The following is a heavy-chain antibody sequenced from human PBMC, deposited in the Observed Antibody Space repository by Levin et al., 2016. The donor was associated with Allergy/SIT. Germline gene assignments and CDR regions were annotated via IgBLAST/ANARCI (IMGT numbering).Heavy chain of an antibody. D-gene: IGHD6-19*01. CDR1: SGSISEYY. V-gene: IGHV4-59*01. Sequence: SETLSLTCSVSSGSISEYYWHWIRQPPGKGLEWIGNIHYSGNTNYKPSRKSRVTISINTSKKQFSLKLGSVTPADTAVYYCVREGSYSSGWYTEYYFDHWGQGTLVTVSS. J-gene: IGHJ4*02. CDR2: IHYSGNT. CDR3: VREGSYSSGWYTEYYFDH.